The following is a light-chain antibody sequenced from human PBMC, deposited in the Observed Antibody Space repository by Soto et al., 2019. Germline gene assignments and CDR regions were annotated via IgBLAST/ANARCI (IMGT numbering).Light chain of an antibody. CDR2: LNSDGSH. Sequence: QSVLTQSPSASASLGASVKLTCTLSSGHSSYAIAWHQQQPEKGPRYLMKLNSDGSHSKGDGIPDRFSGSSSGAERYLTISSFQSEDEADYYCQTWGTGTLVFGGGTKVTVL. J-gene: IGLJ2*01. CDR1: SGHSSYA. V-gene: IGLV4-69*01. CDR3: QTWGTGTLV.